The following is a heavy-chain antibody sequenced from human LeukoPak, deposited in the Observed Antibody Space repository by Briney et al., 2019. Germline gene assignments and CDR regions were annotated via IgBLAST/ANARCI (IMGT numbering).Heavy chain of an antibody. J-gene: IGHJ6*03. CDR3: ARENYYYYYMDV. Sequence: ASVKVSCKASGYTFTSYGISWVRQAPGQGLEWLGWISAYNGNTNYAQKLQGRVTMTTDTSTSTAYMELRSLRSDDTAVYYCARENYYYYYMDVWGKGTTVTVSS. CDR2: ISAYNGNT. CDR1: GYTFTSYG. V-gene: IGHV1-18*01.